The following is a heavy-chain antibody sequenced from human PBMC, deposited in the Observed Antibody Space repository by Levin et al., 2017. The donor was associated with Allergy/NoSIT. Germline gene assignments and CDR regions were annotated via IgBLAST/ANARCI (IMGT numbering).Heavy chain of an antibody. CDR3: TGDGWGLCSTTSCFDY. Sequence: GASVKVSCKASGYRFSEFGMNWVRQAPGQGLEWMGWIDINTGNPTYAQGFTGRFVFSWDTSVSTAYLQINSLKTEDTAVYYCTGDGWGLCSTTSCFDYWGQGTLVTVSS. J-gene: IGHJ4*02. V-gene: IGHV7-4-1*02. CDR1: GYRFSEFG. CDR2: IDINTGNP. D-gene: IGHD2-2*01.